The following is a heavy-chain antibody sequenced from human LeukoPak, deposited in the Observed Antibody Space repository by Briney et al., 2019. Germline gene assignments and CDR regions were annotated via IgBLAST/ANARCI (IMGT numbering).Heavy chain of an antibody. V-gene: IGHV3-23*01. CDR3: AKDFRIGYSAHFDY. J-gene: IGHJ4*02. D-gene: IGHD2-21*01. Sequence: GGSLRLSCAASGFTFSSYAMSWVRQAPGKGLEWVSAISGSGGSTYYADSVKGRFTISRDNSKNTLYLQMNSLRAGDTAVYYCAKDFRIGYSAHFDYWGQGALVTVFS. CDR2: ISGSGGST. CDR1: GFTFSSYA.